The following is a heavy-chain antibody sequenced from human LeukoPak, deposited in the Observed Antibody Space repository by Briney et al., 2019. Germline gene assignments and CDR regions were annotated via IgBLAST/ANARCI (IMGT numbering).Heavy chain of an antibody. D-gene: IGHD6-13*01. V-gene: IGHV1-69*06. CDR2: IIPIFGTA. CDR3: ASHSGVPTAAGTGYYYYGMDV. J-gene: IGHJ6*04. CDR1: GGTFSSYA. Sequence: SVKVSCKASGGTFSSYAISWVRQAPGQGLEWMGGIIPIFGTANYAQKFQGRVTITADKSTSTAYMELSGLRSEDTAVYYCASHSGVPTAAGTGYYYYGMDVWGKGTTVTVSS.